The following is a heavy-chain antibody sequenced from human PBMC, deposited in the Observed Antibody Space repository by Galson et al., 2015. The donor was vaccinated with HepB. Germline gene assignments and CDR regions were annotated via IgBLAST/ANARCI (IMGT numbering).Heavy chain of an antibody. Sequence: SLRLSCAASGFTFSSYSMNWVRQAPGKGLEWVSSISSSSYIYYADSVKGRFTISRDNAKNSLYLQMNSLRAEDTAVYYCARVRLLYRYFDYWGQGTLVTVSS. CDR1: GFTFSSYS. CDR2: ISSSSYI. V-gene: IGHV3-21*01. D-gene: IGHD2-2*02. J-gene: IGHJ4*02. CDR3: ARVRLLYRYFDY.